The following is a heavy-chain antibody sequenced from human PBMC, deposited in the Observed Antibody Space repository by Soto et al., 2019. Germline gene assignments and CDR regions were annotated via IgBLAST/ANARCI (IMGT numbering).Heavy chain of an antibody. Sequence: GGSLRLSCAASGFTFSSYAMHWVRQAPGKGLEWVAVISYDGSNKYYADSVKGRFTISRDNSKNMFYLQMDSLREEDTAVYYCAKDQDRTWSLDYWGQGALVTVSS. CDR1: GFTFSSYA. CDR2: ISYDGSNK. J-gene: IGHJ4*02. V-gene: IGHV3-30-3*01. D-gene: IGHD2-8*02. CDR3: AKDQDRTWSLDY.